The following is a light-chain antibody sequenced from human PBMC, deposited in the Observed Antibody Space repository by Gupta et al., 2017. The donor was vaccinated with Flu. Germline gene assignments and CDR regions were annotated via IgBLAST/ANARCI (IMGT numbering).Light chain of an antibody. Sequence: DIQMTQSPSALSASVGDRVAITCRASQSLNNYLNWYQQKPGKAPKLLIYTASTLQSGVPSRFSGSGSGTDFTLTISRLQPEDFATYYCQQSDRTPWTFGQGTKMEIK. J-gene: IGKJ1*01. V-gene: IGKV1-39*01. CDR2: TAS. CDR3: QQSDRTPWT. CDR1: QSLNNY.